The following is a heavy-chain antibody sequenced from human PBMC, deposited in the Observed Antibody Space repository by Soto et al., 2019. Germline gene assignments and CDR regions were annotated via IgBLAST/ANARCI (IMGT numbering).Heavy chain of an antibody. D-gene: IGHD6-6*01. V-gene: IGHV2-5*01. J-gene: IGHJ4*02. CDR2: IYWNDDK. Sequence: SGPTLVNPTQTLTLTCTFSGFSFSTSRVGVGWFRQPPGKALEWLALIYWNDDKGYSPSLKSRLTITQDTSKNPVVLSMTNMDPVDTDTYFCAHVSRWSLGYWGQGTLVTVSS. CDR3: AHVSRWSLGY. CDR1: GFSFSTSRVG.